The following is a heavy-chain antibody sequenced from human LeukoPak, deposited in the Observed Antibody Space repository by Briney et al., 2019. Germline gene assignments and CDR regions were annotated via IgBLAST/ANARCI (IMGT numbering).Heavy chain of an antibody. CDR1: GFTFSSYS. Sequence: GGSLRLSCAASGFTFSSYSLNWVRQAPGKGLEWVPIIGGSGTITHYADSVKGRFTISRDKSKNTLYLQMNSLRAEDTAVYYCAKHVAIGLDTMDVWGQGTTVTVSS. J-gene: IGHJ6*02. CDR2: IGGSGTIT. CDR3: AKHVAIGLDTMDV. D-gene: IGHD3-10*02. V-gene: IGHV3-23*01.